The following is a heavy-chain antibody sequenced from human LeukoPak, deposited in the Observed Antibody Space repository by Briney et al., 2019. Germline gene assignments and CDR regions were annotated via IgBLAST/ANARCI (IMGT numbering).Heavy chain of an antibody. CDR2: INPSDGST. D-gene: IGHD3-22*01. CDR3: ARDGIVVTGDAYDI. Sequence: ASVTVSCKASGYTFTSYYMHWVRQAPGRGLEWMGIINPSDGSTSYAKKFQGRVTMTRDTSTSTVYMELSSLRSEDTAVYYCARDGIVVTGDAYDIWGQGTKVTVSS. CDR1: GYTFTSYY. V-gene: IGHV1-46*01. J-gene: IGHJ3*02.